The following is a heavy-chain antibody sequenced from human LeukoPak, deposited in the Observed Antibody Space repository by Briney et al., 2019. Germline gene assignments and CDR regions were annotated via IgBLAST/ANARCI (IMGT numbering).Heavy chain of an antibody. CDR1: GFTFSTYG. J-gene: IGHJ3*01. D-gene: IGHD6-19*01. V-gene: IGHV3-33*01. CDR3: ARDRGSGDSFDL. Sequence: GRSLRLSCAASGFTFSTYGMHWVRQAPGKGLEWVAVIWFDGSNQYYVDCVRGRFSISRDNSKNTLYLQMNTLRAEDTGVYYCARDRGSGDSFDLWGQGAMVTVSS. CDR2: IWFDGSNQ.